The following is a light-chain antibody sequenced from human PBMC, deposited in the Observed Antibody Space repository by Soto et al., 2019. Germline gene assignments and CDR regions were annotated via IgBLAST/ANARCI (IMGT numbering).Light chain of an antibody. CDR1: SADIGTYED. J-gene: IGLJ1*01. CDR2: RVY. CDR3: SSYTAESPLPWV. V-gene: IGLV2-14*01. Sequence: QSALTQPASVSGSPGQSITISCTGCSADIGTYEDNSYQQHHPGKPPTLILFRVYHPPSGTSDRCSGSKSCNTASLTIFGLQVEDEDVDYCSSYTAESPLPWVFGTGTKLTVL.